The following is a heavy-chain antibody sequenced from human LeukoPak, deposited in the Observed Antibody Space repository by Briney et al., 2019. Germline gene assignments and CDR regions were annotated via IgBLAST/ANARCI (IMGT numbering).Heavy chain of an antibody. CDR2: ISSSSSSTI. V-gene: IGHV3-48*01. CDR1: GFIYSSYS. CDR3: VRDRPYDY. J-gene: IGHJ4*02. Sequence: PGGSLRLSCAASGFIYSSYSMNWVRQAPGKGLEWVSYISSSSSSTIYYADSVKGRFTISRDNAKNSLYLQMNSLRAEDTAVYYCVRDRPYDYWAQGTLVTVSS.